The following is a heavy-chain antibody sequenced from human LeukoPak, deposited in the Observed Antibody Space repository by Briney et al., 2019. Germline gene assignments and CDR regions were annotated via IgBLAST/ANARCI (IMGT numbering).Heavy chain of an antibody. Sequence: SETLSLTCTVSGGSISTGGYFWSWIRQPPGKGLEWIGFIYYNGGTYYNPSLKSRVSISVDTSKNQFSLKLSSVTAADTAVYYCARLASSGWSHCDYWGQGTLVTVSS. CDR1: GGSISTGGYF. V-gene: IGHV4-31*03. CDR2: IYYNGGT. D-gene: IGHD6-19*01. J-gene: IGHJ4*02. CDR3: ARLASSGWSHCDY.